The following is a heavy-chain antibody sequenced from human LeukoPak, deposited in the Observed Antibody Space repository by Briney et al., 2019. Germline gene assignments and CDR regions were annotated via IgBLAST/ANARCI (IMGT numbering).Heavy chain of an antibody. CDR1: GFTFTSYW. D-gene: IGHD2-8*02. Sequence: GGSLRLSCAASGFTFTSYWMHWVRQVPGRGLVWVSQINIDGRITNYADSVKGRFTISRDNAKNTVYLQMDSLRAEDTAVYYCARDLVGFTGDFWGXGALVTVSS. J-gene: IGHJ4*02. CDR3: ARDLVGFTGDF. V-gene: IGHV3-74*01. CDR2: INIDGRIT.